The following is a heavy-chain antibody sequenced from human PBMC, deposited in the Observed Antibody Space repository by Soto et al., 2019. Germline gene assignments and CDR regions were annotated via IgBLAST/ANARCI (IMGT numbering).Heavy chain of an antibody. Sequence: EVQLVESGGGLVQPGESLRLFCEASGFTLSNNWMHWVRQAPGKGPVWVARIKTDGSTTNYADYVKGRFTVSRDNAKNTLFLQMNSLRVEDTAVYYCARNWNGVDYWGQGTLVTVSS. J-gene: IGHJ4*02. CDR2: IKTDGSTT. D-gene: IGHD1-1*01. V-gene: IGHV3-74*01. CDR1: GFTLSNNW. CDR3: ARNWNGVDY.